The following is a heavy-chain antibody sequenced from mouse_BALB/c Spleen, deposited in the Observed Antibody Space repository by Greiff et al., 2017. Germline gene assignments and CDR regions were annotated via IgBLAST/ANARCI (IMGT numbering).Heavy chain of an antibody. CDR3: ARRGLLIAMDY. CDR1: GFTFSSYA. V-gene: IGHV5-9-4*01. CDR2: ISSGGSYT. D-gene: IGHD2-3*01. Sequence: EVQLVESGGGLVKPGGSLKLSCAASGFTFSSYAMSWVRQSPEKRLEWVAEISSGGSYTYYPDTVTGRFTISRDNAKNTLYLEMSSLRSEDTAMYYCARRGLLIAMDYWGQGTSVTVSS. J-gene: IGHJ4*01.